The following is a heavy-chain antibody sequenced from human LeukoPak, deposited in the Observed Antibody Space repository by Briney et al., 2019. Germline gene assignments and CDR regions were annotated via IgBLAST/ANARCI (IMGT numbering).Heavy chain of an antibody. Sequence: PGGSLSLSCAASGFTFSSYGMHWVRQAPGKGLEWVAVIWYDGSNKYYADSVKGRFTISRDNSKNTLYLQMNSLRAEDTAVYYCAKDHYYGSGSQNWFDPWGQGTLVTVSS. CDR2: IWYDGSNK. J-gene: IGHJ5*02. D-gene: IGHD3-10*01. CDR1: GFTFSSYG. V-gene: IGHV3-33*06. CDR3: AKDHYYGSGSQNWFDP.